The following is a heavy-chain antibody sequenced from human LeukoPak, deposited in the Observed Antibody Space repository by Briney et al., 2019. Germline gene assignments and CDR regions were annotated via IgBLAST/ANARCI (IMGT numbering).Heavy chain of an antibody. CDR2: IITNTGNP. Sequence: ASVKVSCKASGYTFTNYAMSWVRQAPGQGLEWMGWIITNTGNPTYAQGFTGRFVFSLDISVSTAYLQINSLKAEDTAVYYCATGERYYFDYWGQGALVTVSS. CDR3: ATGERYYFDY. CDR1: GYTFTNYA. D-gene: IGHD3-9*01. V-gene: IGHV7-4-1*02. J-gene: IGHJ4*02.